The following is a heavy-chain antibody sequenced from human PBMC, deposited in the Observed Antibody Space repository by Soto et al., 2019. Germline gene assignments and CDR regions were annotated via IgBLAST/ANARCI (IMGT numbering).Heavy chain of an antibody. CDR3: VKDGDSIRSTNPLDY. CDR1: GFTFTTYS. Sequence: SGGSLRLSCAASGFTFTTYSICWVRQAPWKGLEWVSSISVSGDRTFYADFMKGRFTISRDNRRNTLHLQMNSLRAEGTAVYYCVKDGDSIRSTNPLDYWGQGILITVCS. J-gene: IGHJ4*02. D-gene: IGHD2-2*01. V-gene: IGHV3-23*01. CDR2: ISVSGDRT.